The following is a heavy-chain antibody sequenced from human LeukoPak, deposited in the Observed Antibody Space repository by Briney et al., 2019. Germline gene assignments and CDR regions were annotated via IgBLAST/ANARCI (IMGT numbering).Heavy chain of an antibody. CDR1: GYTFTSYY. D-gene: IGHD3-10*02. CDR2: INHSGGST. J-gene: IGHJ1*01. V-gene: IGHV1-46*01. Sequence: SCKASGYTFTSYYXHWVRQAPGQGREWMGIINHSGGSTSYPQKFQDRVTMTRDTSTSTVYMEVSSLKSDDTAIYYCARGVFGELEKLMFQHWGQGTXXXVSX. CDR3: ARGVFGELEKLMFQH.